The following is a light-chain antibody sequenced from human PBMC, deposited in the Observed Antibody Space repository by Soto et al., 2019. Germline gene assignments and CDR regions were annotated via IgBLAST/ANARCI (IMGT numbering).Light chain of an antibody. V-gene: IGKV3-20*01. Sequence: EIVLTQSPGTLSLSPGERATLSCRASQSVSSSYLAWYQQKPGQAPRLLIYGASSRATGIPDRFSGSGSGTDFTLAISRLESEDFAVYYCQQYGSSPVYTFGQGTKLEIE. CDR2: GAS. CDR3: QQYGSSPVYT. J-gene: IGKJ2*01. CDR1: QSVSSSY.